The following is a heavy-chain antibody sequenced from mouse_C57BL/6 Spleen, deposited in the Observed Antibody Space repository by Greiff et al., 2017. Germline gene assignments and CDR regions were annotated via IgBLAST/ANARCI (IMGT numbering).Heavy chain of an antibody. CDR2: IDPSDSYT. CDR1: GYTFTSYW. Sequence: QVQLQQPGAELVKPGASVKLSCKASGYTFTSYWMQWVKQRPGQGLEWIGEIDPSDSYTNYNQEFKGKATLTVDTSSSTAYMQLSSLTSEDSAVYYCARDYGSSPLYYYAMDYWGQGTSVTVSS. D-gene: IGHD1-1*01. CDR3: ARDYGSSPLYYYAMDY. J-gene: IGHJ4*01. V-gene: IGHV1-50*01.